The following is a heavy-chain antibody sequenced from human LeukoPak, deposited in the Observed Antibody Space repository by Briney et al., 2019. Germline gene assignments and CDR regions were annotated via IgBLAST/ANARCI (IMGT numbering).Heavy chain of an antibody. D-gene: IGHD3-22*01. CDR1: GFTFSSYG. CDR2: IRYDGSNK. V-gene: IGHV3-30*02. J-gene: IGHJ4*02. Sequence: PGGSLRLSCAASGFTFSSYGMHWVGQAPGKRLEWVAFIRYDGSNKYYADSVKGRFTISRDNSKNTLYLQMNSLRAEDTAVYYCAKGYHYYDSSGYYTDDYWGQGTLLTVSS. CDR3: AKGYHYYDSSGYYTDDY.